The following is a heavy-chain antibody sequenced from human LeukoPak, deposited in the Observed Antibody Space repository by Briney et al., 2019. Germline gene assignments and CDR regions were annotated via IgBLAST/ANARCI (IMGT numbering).Heavy chain of an antibody. J-gene: IGHJ5*02. V-gene: IGHV3-21*01. Sequence: GGSLRLSCAASGFTFSSYSMNWVRQAPGKGLEWVSSISSSSSYIYYADSVKGRFTISRDNSKNTLYLQMNSLRAEDTAVYYCAKDPTHFRVWDSYDSTRLSSWGQGTLATVSS. CDR3: AKDPTHFRVWDSYDSTRLSS. D-gene: IGHD3-22*01. CDR1: GFTFSSYS. CDR2: ISSSSSYI.